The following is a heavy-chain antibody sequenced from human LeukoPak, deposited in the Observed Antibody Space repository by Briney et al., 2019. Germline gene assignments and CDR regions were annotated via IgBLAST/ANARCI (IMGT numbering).Heavy chain of an antibody. Sequence: GGSLRLSCAVSGFTFSSYWMSWVRQAPGKGLEWVANIKQDGSEKYYVDSVKGRFSISRDNAKNSVYLQMNSLRAEDTAVYYCARDGNSSDWYNGDNTDYWGQGTLVTVSS. J-gene: IGHJ4*02. CDR2: IKQDGSEK. CDR1: GFTFSSYW. D-gene: IGHD6-19*01. V-gene: IGHV3-7*01. CDR3: ARDGNSSDWYNGDNTDY.